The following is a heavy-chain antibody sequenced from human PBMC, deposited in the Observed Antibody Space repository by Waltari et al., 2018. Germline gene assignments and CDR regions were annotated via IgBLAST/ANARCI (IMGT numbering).Heavy chain of an antibody. D-gene: IGHD3-22*01. CDR1: GGSINSSSYY. J-gene: IGHJ4*02. V-gene: IGHV1-24*01. Sequence: QLQLQESGPGLVKPSETLSLTCTVSGGSINSSSYYWAWIRQPPGKGLEWMGGFDPEDGETSYAQKFQGRVTMTEDTSTDTAYMELSSLRSEDTAVYYCAISPGYYYDSSGRSRWGQGTLVTVSS. CDR2: FDPEDGET. CDR3: AISPGYYYDSSGRSR.